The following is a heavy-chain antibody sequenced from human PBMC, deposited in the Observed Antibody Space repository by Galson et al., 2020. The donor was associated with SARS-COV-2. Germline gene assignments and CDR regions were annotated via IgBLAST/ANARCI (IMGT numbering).Heavy chain of an antibody. CDR2: IYYSGSP. CDR3: AKSHTSSWYHFDF. CDR1: GGSIRRSSFY. Sequence: SETLSLTCTVSGGSIRRSSFYWDWIRLPPGKGLEWIGSIYYSGSPYYNPSLESRVTMSVDPSKNQFSLKLSSVTAADSAVYYCAKSHTSSWYHFDFWGQGTLVTVSS. J-gene: IGHJ4*02. V-gene: IGHV4-39*01. D-gene: IGHD6-13*01.